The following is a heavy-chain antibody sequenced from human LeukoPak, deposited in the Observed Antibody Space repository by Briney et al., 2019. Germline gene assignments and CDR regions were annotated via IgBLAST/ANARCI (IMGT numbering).Heavy chain of an antibody. CDR3: ASRYSSGWYYFDY. J-gene: IGHJ4*02. V-gene: IGHV3-21*01. Sequence: GGSLGLSCAASGFTFSSYSMNWVRQAPGKGLEWVSSISSSSSYIYYADSVKGRFTISRDNAKNSLYLQMNSLRAEDTAVYYCASRYSSGWYYFDYWGQGTLVTVSS. CDR2: ISSSSSYI. D-gene: IGHD6-19*01. CDR1: GFTFSSYS.